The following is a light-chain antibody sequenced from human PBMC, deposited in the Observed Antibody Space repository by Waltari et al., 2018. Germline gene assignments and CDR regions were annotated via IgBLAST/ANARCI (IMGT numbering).Light chain of an antibody. CDR2: RSN. J-gene: IGLJ3*02. Sequence: QSVLTQPPSASGTPGQRVTISCSGSSSNIGSNSVYWYQQLPGTAPKLLIYRSNPRPPGGPDRCSGSKSGTSAALAISGLQSVDEADYFCAAWDDSLSGGVFGGGTKLTVL. CDR3: AAWDDSLSGGV. CDR1: SSNIGSNS. V-gene: IGLV1-47*01.